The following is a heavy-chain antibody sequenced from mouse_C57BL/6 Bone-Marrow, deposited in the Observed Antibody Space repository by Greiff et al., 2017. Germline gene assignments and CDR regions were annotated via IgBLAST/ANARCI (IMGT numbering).Heavy chain of an antibody. CDR2: ISYDGSN. J-gene: IGHJ1*03. CDR3: AREGGYYDYDDWYFDV. D-gene: IGHD2-4*01. V-gene: IGHV3-6*01. CDR1: GYSITSGYY. Sequence: EVKLQESGPGLVKPSQSLSLTCSVTGYSITSGYYWNWIRQFPGNKLEWMGYISYDGSNNYNPSLKNRISITRDTSKNQFFLKLNSVTTEDTATYYWAREGGYYDYDDWYFDVWGTGTTVTVSS.